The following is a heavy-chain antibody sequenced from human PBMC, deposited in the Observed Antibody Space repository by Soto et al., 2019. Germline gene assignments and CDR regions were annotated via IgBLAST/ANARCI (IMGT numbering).Heavy chain of an antibody. V-gene: IGHV4-31*03. D-gene: IGHD2-15*01. CDR3: ARDYCSGGSCYFDY. CDR2: IYYSGNT. J-gene: IGHJ4*02. Sequence: QVQLQESGPGLVKPSQTLSLTCTVSGGSISSSGYYWSWIRQHPGKGLEWIGYIYYSGNTYYNPSLKPRVTISVDTSKNQFSLKLSSVTAADTAVYYCARDYCSGGSCYFDYWGQGTLVTVSS. CDR1: GGSISSSGYY.